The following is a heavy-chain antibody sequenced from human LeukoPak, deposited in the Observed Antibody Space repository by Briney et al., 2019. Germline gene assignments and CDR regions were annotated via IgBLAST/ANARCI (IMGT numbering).Heavy chain of an antibody. Sequence: GGSLRLSCTASGFTFSSYTMTWVRQAPGKGLKWVSTITTGDGNTYYADSVKGRFTVSRDDSKNTLYLQMNSLRAEDTAVYYCAKDGDCSGGSCYHFDYWGQGTLVTVSS. CDR3: AKDGDCSGGSCYHFDY. J-gene: IGHJ4*02. CDR2: ITTGDGNT. CDR1: GFTFSSYT. V-gene: IGHV3-23*01. D-gene: IGHD2-15*01.